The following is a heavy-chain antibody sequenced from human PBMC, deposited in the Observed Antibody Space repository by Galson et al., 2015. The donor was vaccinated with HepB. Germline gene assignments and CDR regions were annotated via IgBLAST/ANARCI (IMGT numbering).Heavy chain of an antibody. J-gene: IGHJ4*02. Sequence: CAISGDSVSSNSAAWNRIRQSPSRGLEWLGRTYYRSKWYNDYAVSVKSRITINPDTSKNQFSLQLNSVTPEDTAVYYCAREPQLRLGELCQWGQGTLVTVSS. CDR1: GDSVSSNSAA. CDR2: TYYRSKWYN. V-gene: IGHV6-1*01. CDR3: AREPQLRLGELCQ. D-gene: IGHD3-16*01.